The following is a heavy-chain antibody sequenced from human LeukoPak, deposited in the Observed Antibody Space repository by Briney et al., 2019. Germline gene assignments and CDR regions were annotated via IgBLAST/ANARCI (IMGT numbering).Heavy chain of an antibody. D-gene: IGHD5-18*01. J-gene: IGHJ4*02. CDR1: GDSISSGDYY. Sequence: SETLSLTCTVSGDSISSGDYYRSWIRQPAGKGLEWIGSIYYSGSTYYNPSLKSRVTISVGTSKNQFSLKLSSVTAADTAVYYCARAVYSYGWVLLDYFDYWGQGTLVTVSS. V-gene: IGHV4-39*07. CDR3: ARAVYSYGWVLLDYFDY. CDR2: IYYSGST.